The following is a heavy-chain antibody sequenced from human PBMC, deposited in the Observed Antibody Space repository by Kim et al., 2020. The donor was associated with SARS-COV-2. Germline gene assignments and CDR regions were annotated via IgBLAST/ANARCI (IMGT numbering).Heavy chain of an antibody. CDR2: IYHSGST. J-gene: IGHJ5*02. D-gene: IGHD3-10*01. V-gene: IGHV4-30-2*01. Sequence: SETLSLTCAVSGGSISSGGYSWSWIRQPPGKGLEWIGYIYHSGSTYYNPSLEIRVTISVDRSKNQFSLKLSSVTAADTAVYYCARTLWFGELRNWFDPWSQRILVTVSS. CDR3: ARTLWFGELRNWFDP. CDR1: GGSISSGGYS.